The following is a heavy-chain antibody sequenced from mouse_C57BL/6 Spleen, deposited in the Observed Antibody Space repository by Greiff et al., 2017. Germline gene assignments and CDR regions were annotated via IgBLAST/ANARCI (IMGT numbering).Heavy chain of an antibody. Sequence: VQLQQSGPELVKPGASVKISCKASGYAFSSSWMNWVKQRPGKGLEWIGRIYPGDGDTNYNGKFKGKATLTADKSSSTAYMQLSSLTSEDSAVYFCARGDSNYVYAMDYWGQGTSVTVSS. CDR2: IYPGDGDT. CDR1: GYAFSSSW. CDR3: ARGDSNYVYAMDY. D-gene: IGHD2-5*01. J-gene: IGHJ4*01. V-gene: IGHV1-82*01.